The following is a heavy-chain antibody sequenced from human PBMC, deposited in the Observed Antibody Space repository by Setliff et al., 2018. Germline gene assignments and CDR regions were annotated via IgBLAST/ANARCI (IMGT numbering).Heavy chain of an antibody. V-gene: IGHV3-48*01. J-gene: IGHJ6*03. Sequence: GGSLRLSCVVSGFSFSNYGMTWVRQAPGKGLEWISYISTSSSTKYYADSVKGRFTISRDNANQSLYLQMNSLRAEDTAVYYCARLALTGYDSSGYYYALEYYYYMDVWGKGITVTVSS. CDR1: GFSFSNYG. D-gene: IGHD3-22*01. CDR2: ISTSSSTK. CDR3: ARLALTGYDSSGYYYALEYYYYMDV.